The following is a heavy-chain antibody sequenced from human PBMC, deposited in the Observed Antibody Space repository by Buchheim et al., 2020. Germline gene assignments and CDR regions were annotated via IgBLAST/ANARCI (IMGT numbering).Heavy chain of an antibody. D-gene: IGHD1-7*01. CDR1: GFTFSSYA. CDR2: ISGSGGIT. J-gene: IGHJ6*02. CDR3: AKDPYDWNYGAAGMDV. V-gene: IGHV3-23*01. Sequence: EVQLLEFGGGLVQPGGSLRLSCAASGFTFSSYAMSWVRQAPGKGLEWVSAISGSGGITYYADSVKGWLTLSRGNSKNTLHPQINSLRAEDTAVYYCAKDPYDWNYGAAGMDVWGQGTT.